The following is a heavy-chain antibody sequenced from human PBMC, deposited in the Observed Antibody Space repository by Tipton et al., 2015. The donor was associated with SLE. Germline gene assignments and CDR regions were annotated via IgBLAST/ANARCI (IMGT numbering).Heavy chain of an antibody. CDR1: GFTFSHFW. CDR2: IRTDGGFT. J-gene: IGHJ4*02. D-gene: IGHD3-3*01. V-gene: IGHV3-74*01. Sequence: GSLRLSCATSGFTFSHFWMHWVRQAPGRGPVWVSRIRTDGGFTRYADSVEGRFSIYRDNAKSTLFLEMNSLRAEDTAVYYCAANLEWPPPEYWGQGTLVTVSS. CDR3: AANLEWPPPEY.